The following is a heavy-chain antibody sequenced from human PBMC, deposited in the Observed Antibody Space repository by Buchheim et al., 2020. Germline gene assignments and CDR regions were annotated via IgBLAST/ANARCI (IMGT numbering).Heavy chain of an antibody. V-gene: IGHV3-7*01. D-gene: IGHD3-3*01. CDR2: IKQDGSEK. J-gene: IGHJ6*02. CDR1: GFTFSSYW. Sequence: EVQLVESGGGLVQPGGSLRLSCAASGFTFSSYWMNWVRQAPGKGLEWVANIKQDGSEKYYVDSVKGRFTISRDNAKNSLFLQMNSLRAEETAGYYCARVGLWSCYYRFYYYYFGLDVWGQGTT. CDR3: ARVGLWSCYYRFYYYYFGLDV.